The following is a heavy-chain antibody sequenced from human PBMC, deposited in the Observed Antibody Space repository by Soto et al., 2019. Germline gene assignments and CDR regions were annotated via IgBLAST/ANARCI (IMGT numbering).Heavy chain of an antibody. Sequence: PGGSLRLSCIVSGFTFNNSGMHWVRQAPGKGLEWMAVISYDGSDKYYADFVKGRVIISRDNSKNTLNLEMNSLRAEDTATYYCVKDRVPGAYGHYYGMDVWGQGTTVTVYS. CDR3: VKDRVPGAYGHYYGMDV. CDR2: ISYDGSDK. D-gene: IGHD5-12*01. J-gene: IGHJ6*02. V-gene: IGHV3-30*18. CDR1: GFTFNNSG.